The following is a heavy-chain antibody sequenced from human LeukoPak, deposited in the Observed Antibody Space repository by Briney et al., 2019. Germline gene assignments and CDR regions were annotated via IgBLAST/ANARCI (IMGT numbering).Heavy chain of an antibody. CDR2: ISSSSGTV. Sequence: GGSLRLSSAASGFTFSNYNMNWVRQAPGKGLEWVSYISSSSGTVYYAGSVKGRFTISRDNAKNSLYLQMNSLRDEDTAVYYCARGSSAFGRIFDYWGQGTLVTVSS. CDR1: GFTFSNYN. V-gene: IGHV3-48*02. J-gene: IGHJ4*02. CDR3: ARGSSAFGRIFDY. D-gene: IGHD1-14*01.